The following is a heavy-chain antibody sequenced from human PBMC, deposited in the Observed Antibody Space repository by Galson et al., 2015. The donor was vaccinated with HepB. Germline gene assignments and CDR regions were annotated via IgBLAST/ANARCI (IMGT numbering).Heavy chain of an antibody. V-gene: IGHV3-30*18. J-gene: IGHJ4*02. D-gene: IGHD2-2*01. CDR3: AKVGEPYQLLDPFDN. Sequence: SLRLSCAASGFTFSSYGMHWVRLAPGKGLEWVALISYDERNEYYAGSVRGRFTISRDNSKNTLYLQMNSLRAEDTAVYYCAKVGEPYQLLDPFDNWGRGTLVTVSS. CDR1: GFTFSSYG. CDR2: ISYDERNE.